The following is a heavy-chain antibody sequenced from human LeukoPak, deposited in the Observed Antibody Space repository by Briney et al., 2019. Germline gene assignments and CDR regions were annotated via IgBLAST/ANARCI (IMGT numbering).Heavy chain of an antibody. CDR1: GFTFSDYY. CDR3: AGYCSGGSCNAAGY. V-gene: IGHV3-11*01. Sequence: GGSLRLSCAASGFTFSDYYMSWIREAPGKGLEWVSYISSGGSTIYYADSVKGRFTTSRDNARNSLYLQMNSLRAEDTAVYYCAGYCSGGSCNAAGYWGQGTLVTVSS. CDR2: ISSGGSTI. D-gene: IGHD2-15*01. J-gene: IGHJ4*02.